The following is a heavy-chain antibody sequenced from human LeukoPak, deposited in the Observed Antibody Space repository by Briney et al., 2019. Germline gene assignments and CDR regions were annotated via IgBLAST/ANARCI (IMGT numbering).Heavy chain of an antibody. J-gene: IGHJ4*01. V-gene: IGHV3-64*01. Sequence: GGSLRLSCAASGFTFSSYAMHWVRQAPGKGLEYVSTISSNGGSTYYANSVKGRFTISRDNSKNTLYLQMGSLRAEDMAVYYCARSSGGSCYPRIDYWGQGTLVTVSS. CDR1: GFTFSSYA. D-gene: IGHD2-15*01. CDR2: ISSNGGST. CDR3: ARSSGGSCYPRIDY.